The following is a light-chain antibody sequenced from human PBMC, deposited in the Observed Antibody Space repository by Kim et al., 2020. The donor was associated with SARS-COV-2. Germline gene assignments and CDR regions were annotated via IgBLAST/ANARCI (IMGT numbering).Light chain of an antibody. CDR3: QQYGSSIFN. CDR1: QSVSSSY. J-gene: IGKJ3*01. Sequence: EIVLTQSPGTLSLSPGERATLSCRASQSVSSSYLAWYQQKPGQAPRLLIYGASSRATGIPDRFSGSGSGTDFTLTISRLEPEDFAVYYCQQYGSSIFNFGPGTKVDIK. V-gene: IGKV3-20*01. CDR2: GAS.